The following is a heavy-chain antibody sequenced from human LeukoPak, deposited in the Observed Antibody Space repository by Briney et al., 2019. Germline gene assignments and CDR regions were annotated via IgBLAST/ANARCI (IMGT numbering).Heavy chain of an antibody. V-gene: IGHV1-69*13. CDR1: GGTFSSYA. CDR3: ARRGEAYDFWSGYWFDY. D-gene: IGHD3-3*01. J-gene: IGHJ4*02. CDR2: IIPIFGTA. Sequence: SVKVSCKASGGTFSSYAISWVRQAPGQGLEWMGGIIPIFGTANYAQKFQGRVTITADESTSTAYMELSSLRSEDTAVYYCARRGEAYDFWSGYWFDYWGQGTLVTVSS.